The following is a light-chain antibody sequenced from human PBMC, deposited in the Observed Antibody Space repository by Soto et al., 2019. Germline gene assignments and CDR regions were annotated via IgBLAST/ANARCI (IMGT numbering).Light chain of an antibody. J-gene: IGKJ5*01. Sequence: DIQMTQSPSSLSASVGDRVTITCQASQDITNFLNWYQHKPGRAPKLLIYAASTLQSGVPSRFSGSGSGTDFAFTISSLPPEDIATYYCQQYDILLTFGQGTRLEIK. CDR1: QDITNF. V-gene: IGKV1-33*01. CDR3: QQYDILLT. CDR2: AAS.